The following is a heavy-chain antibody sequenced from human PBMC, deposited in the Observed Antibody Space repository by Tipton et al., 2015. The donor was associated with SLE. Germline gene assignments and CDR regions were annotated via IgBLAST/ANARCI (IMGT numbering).Heavy chain of an antibody. J-gene: IGHJ4*02. CDR1: GFTFSNFG. D-gene: IGHD4/OR15-4a*01. CDR2: INSNGGST. V-gene: IGHV3-64*01. CDR3: ARVRVRTTQPYFDY. Sequence: QLVQSGGGLVQPGGSLRLSCVVSGFTFSNFGMHWVRQAPGKGLEFVAAINSNGGSTYYANSVKGRFTISRDSPRNTLYLQLGSLRVEDTAVYYCARVRVRTTQPYFDYWGQGTLVTVSS.